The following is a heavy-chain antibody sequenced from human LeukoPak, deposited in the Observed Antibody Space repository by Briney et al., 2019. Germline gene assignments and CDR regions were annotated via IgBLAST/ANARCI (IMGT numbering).Heavy chain of an antibody. D-gene: IGHD2-2*01. CDR1: GYTFTSYD. V-gene: IGHV1-8*01. J-gene: IGHJ5*02. CDR2: MNPNSGNT. Sequence: ASVKVSCKASGYTFTSYDINWVRQATGQGLEWMGWMNPNSGNTGYAQKFQGRVTITRNTSISTAYMELSSLRSEDTAVYYCARAVKVYGANIVVVPAARRGFDPWGQGTVVTVSS. CDR3: ARAVKVYGANIVVVPAARRGFDP.